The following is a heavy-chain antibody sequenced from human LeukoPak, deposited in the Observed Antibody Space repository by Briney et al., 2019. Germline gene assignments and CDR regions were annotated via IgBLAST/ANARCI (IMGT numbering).Heavy chain of an antibody. CDR2: ISGSGGST. Sequence: GGSLRLSCAASGFTFSSYGMHWVRLAPGKGLEWVSAISGSGGSTYYADSVKGRFTISRDNSKNTLYLQMNSLRAEDTAVYYCAKPIYYDSSGRYYFDYWGQGTLVTVSS. D-gene: IGHD3-22*01. CDR3: AKPIYYDSSGRYYFDY. CDR1: GFTFSSYG. V-gene: IGHV3-23*01. J-gene: IGHJ4*02.